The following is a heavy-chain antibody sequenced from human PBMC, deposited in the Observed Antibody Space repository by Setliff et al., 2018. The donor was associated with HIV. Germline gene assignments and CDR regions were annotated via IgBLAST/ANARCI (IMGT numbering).Heavy chain of an antibody. J-gene: IGHJ4*02. CDR1: GGSFSNYY. CDR2: INHSGST. CDR3: AKAMGHLPYFFDS. V-gene: IGHV4-34*01. Sequence: PSETLSLTCAVYGGSFSNYYWSWIRQPPGKGLEWIGEINHSGSTNYNPSLKSRVSISVDNSRDTVFLEMTSLRAEDTAVYYCAKAMGHLPYFFDSWGQGTLVTVSS.